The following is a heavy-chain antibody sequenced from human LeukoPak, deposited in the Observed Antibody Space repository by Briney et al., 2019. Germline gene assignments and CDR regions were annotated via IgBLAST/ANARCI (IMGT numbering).Heavy chain of an antibody. J-gene: IGHJ4*02. D-gene: IGHD3-22*01. CDR2: IYYSGST. Sequence: SETLSLTCTVSGGSISSSSYYWGWIRQPPGKGLEWIGSIYYSGSTYYNPSLKSRVTISVDTSKNQFSLQLSSVTAADTAVYYCAGEGHYYDSSGYYYGGEDYWGQGTLVTVSS. CDR3: AGEGHYYDSSGYYYGGEDY. V-gene: IGHV4-39*07. CDR1: GGSISSSSYY.